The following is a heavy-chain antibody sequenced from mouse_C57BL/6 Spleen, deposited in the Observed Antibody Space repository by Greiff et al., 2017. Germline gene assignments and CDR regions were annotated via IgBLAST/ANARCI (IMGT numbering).Heavy chain of an antibody. J-gene: IGHJ4*01. CDR2: ISPGSGRT. Sequence: QVQLQQPGAELVKPGASVTMSCKASGYTFTGYWLPWVKQRPGHGLEWIGDISPGSGRTTYNEKFKSKATLTVDTSSSTAYMQLSSLTSEDSAVYYCARLTYYYCSSPYYAMDYWGQGTSVTVSS. D-gene: IGHD1-1*01. V-gene: IGHV1-55*01. CDR1: GYTFTGYW. CDR3: ARLTYYYCSSPYYAMDY.